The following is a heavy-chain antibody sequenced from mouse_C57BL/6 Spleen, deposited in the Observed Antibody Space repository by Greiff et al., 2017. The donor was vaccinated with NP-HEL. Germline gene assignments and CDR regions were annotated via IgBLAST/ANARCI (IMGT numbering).Heavy chain of an antibody. V-gene: IGHV2-6*03. CDR2: IWSDGST. CDR3: ARVLLTGSYAMDY. D-gene: IGHD4-1*01. CDR1: GFSLTSYG. J-gene: IGHJ4*01. Sequence: VQLKESGPGLVAPSQSLSITCTVSGFSLTSYGVHWVRQPPGKGLEWLVVIWSDGSTTYNSALKSRLSISKDNSKSQVFLKMNSLQTDDTAMYYCARVLLTGSYAMDYWGQGTSVTVSS.